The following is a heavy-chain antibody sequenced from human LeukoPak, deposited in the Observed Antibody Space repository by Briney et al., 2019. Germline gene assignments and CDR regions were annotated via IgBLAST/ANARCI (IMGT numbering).Heavy chain of an antibody. Sequence: PGGSLRLSCVASGSTFTSFYMSWVRQAPGKGLEGVANINLDGSEQYYVDSVKGRFTISRDNAKNSLYLQMNSLWAEDTAVYYCAREVAVGIGAYNFWGQGTLVTVSS. CDR1: GSTFTSFY. CDR3: AREVAVGIGAYNF. J-gene: IGHJ4*02. V-gene: IGHV3-7*01. CDR2: INLDGSEQ. D-gene: IGHD6-13*01.